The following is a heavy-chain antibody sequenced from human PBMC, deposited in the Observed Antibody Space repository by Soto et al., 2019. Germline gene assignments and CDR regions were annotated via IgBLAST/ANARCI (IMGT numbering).Heavy chain of an antibody. V-gene: IGHV4-34*01. J-gene: IGHJ4*02. CDR1: GGSFSGYY. CDR2: INHSGST. CDR3: ARGRRKLGRFDY. D-gene: IGHD6-13*01. Sequence: QVQLQQWGAGLLKPSETLSLTCAVYGGSFSGYYWSWIHQPPGKGLEWIGEINHSGSTNYNPSLKSRVTISVDTSKNQFSLKLSSVTAADTAVYYCARGRRKLGRFDYWGQGTLVTVSS.